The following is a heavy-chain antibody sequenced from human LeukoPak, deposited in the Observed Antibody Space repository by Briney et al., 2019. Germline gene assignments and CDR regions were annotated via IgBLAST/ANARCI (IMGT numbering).Heavy chain of an antibody. Sequence: GGSLRLSCAASGFTFSSYAMLWVRQAPGKGLEWVAVISYDGSNKYYADSVKGRFTISRDISKNTLYLQMSSLRAEDTAVYYCARDRFGYYGSGRDYYYGMDVWGQGTTVTVSS. D-gene: IGHD3-10*01. CDR1: GFTFSSYA. CDR3: ARDRFGYYGSGRDYYYGMDV. V-gene: IGHV3-30*04. CDR2: ISYDGSNK. J-gene: IGHJ6*02.